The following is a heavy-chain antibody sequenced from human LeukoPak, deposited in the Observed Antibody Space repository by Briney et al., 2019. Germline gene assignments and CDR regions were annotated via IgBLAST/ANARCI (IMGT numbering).Heavy chain of an antibody. Sequence: KPSETLSLTCTVSGGSISSYYWSWIRQPPGKGLEWIGEINHSGSTNYNPSLKSRVTISVDTSKNQFSLKLSSVTAADTAVYYCARRDRYYYDSSGYRYGMDVWGQGTTVTVSS. D-gene: IGHD3-22*01. V-gene: IGHV4-34*01. CDR2: INHSGST. CDR1: GGSISSYY. CDR3: ARRDRYYYDSSGYRYGMDV. J-gene: IGHJ6*02.